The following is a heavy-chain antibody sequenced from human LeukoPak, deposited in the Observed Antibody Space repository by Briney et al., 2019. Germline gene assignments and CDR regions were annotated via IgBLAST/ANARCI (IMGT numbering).Heavy chain of an antibody. J-gene: IGHJ4*02. CDR3: ASQYSYGRNGYFDY. Sequence: GRSLRLSCAASGFTFSSYAMHWVRQAPGKGLEWVAVISYDGSNKYYADSVKGRFTISRDNSKNTLYLQMNSLRAEDTAVYYCASQYSYGRNGYFDYWGQGTLVTVSS. V-gene: IGHV3-30-3*01. CDR2: ISYDGSNK. D-gene: IGHD5-18*01. CDR1: GFTFSSYA.